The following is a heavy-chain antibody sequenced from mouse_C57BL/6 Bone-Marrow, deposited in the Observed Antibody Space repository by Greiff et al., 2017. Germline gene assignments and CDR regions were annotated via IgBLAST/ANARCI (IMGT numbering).Heavy chain of an antibody. CDR1: GYNFKNTY. Sequence: EVKLLQSVAELVRPGASVKLSCTASGYNFKNTYMHWVKQRPVQGLEWIGRIDPANGNTKYDPKFKGKATLTADTSSNTAYLQLSSLTSVDAAIYYCCRCDYYGSRRWFAYWGQGTLVTVSA. CDR3: CRCDYYGSRRWFAY. CDR2: IDPANGNT. J-gene: IGHJ3*01. D-gene: IGHD1-1*01. V-gene: IGHV14-3*01.